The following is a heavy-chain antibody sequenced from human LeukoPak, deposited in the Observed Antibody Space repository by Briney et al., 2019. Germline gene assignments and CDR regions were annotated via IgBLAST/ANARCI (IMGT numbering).Heavy chain of an antibody. V-gene: IGHV3-11*05. CDR1: AFTFSSYW. Sequence: GGSLRLSCTASAFTFSSYWMHWVRQAPGKGLEWVSCIGSSSSSYTNYADSVKGRFTISRDNAKNSLYLQMDGLRAEDTAVYYCARDRGAVAATWFDYWGQGTLVTVSS. D-gene: IGHD6-19*01. CDR2: IGSSSSSYT. CDR3: ARDRGAVAATWFDY. J-gene: IGHJ4*02.